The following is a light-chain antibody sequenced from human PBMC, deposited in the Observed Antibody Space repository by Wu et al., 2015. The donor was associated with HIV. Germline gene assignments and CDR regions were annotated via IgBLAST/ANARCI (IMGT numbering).Light chain of an antibody. J-gene: IGKJ4*01. CDR2: GAS. CDR3: QQYGISSQVT. V-gene: IGKV3-20*01. Sequence: EIVLTQSPGTLSLSPGERATLSCRASQSISSSYLAWYQQKPGQAPRLLIYGASIRATGIPDRVSGSGSGTDFTLTINRLEPEDFAVYYCQQYGISSQVTFGGGTKVEMK. CDR1: QSISSSY.